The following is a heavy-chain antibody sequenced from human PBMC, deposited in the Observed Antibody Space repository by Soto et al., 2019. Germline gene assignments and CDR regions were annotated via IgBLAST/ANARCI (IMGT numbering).Heavy chain of an antibody. Sequence: GGSLRLSCATSGFTFSNYGIHWVRQAPGKGLEWVAVKWFFASGGNEYYADSVKGRFAISRDNSKNTLYLQMNSLRAEDTAVYYCAKGRTKTYYYDSSGYYSDYGGQGTLVTVSS. J-gene: IGHJ4*02. CDR1: GFTFSNYG. CDR3: AKGRTKTYYYDSSGYYSDY. D-gene: IGHD3-22*01. V-gene: IGHV3-33*06. CDR2: KWFFASGGNE.